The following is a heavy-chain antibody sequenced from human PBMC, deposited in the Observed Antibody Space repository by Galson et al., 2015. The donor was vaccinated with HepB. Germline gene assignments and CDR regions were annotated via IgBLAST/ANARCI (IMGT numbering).Heavy chain of an antibody. CDR2: ISYDGSNK. CDR3: ARGRGYSYGYRGYY. Sequence: SLRLSCAASGFTFSSYAMHWVRQAPGKGLEWVAVISYDGSNKYYADSVKGRFTISRDNSKNTLYLQMNSLRAEDTAVYYCARGRGYSYGYRGYYWGQGTLVTVSS. J-gene: IGHJ4*02. D-gene: IGHD5-18*01. CDR1: GFTFSSYA. V-gene: IGHV3-30-3*01.